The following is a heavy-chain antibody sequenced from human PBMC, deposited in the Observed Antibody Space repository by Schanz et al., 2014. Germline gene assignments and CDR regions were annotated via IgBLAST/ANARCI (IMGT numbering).Heavy chain of an antibody. CDR3: AKNQYDDVDLSSFYFDF. J-gene: IGHJ4*02. D-gene: IGHD3-10*02. CDR2: ISDSGDTA. CDR1: GFTFTNYA. V-gene: IGHV3-23*01. Sequence: DVQLLESGGGLVQPGGSLRLSCAASGFTFTNYAMSWVRQAPGKGLEWVSLISDSGDTAYYPDSVKGRFTISRDSSKNTLYLQMNSLRPEDTAIYYCAKNQYDDVDLSSFYFDFWGQGTLVTVSS.